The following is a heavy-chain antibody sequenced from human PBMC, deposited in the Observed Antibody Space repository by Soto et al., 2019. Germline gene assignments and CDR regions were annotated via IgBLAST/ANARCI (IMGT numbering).Heavy chain of an antibody. J-gene: IGHJ5*02. V-gene: IGHV4-30-4*01. CDR2: IYHTGTT. Sequence: QVQLQESGPGLVKPSQTLSLTCTVSGASITSGDYSWNWIRQPPGKGLEWIGYIYHTGTTYYNPSLQSRVTISVDTSMNQFSLKLRSVTAADTAVYYCVREGLTTYGVLTPPFDPWGQGTLVTVSS. D-gene: IGHD3-3*01. CDR1: GASITSGDYS. CDR3: VREGLTTYGVLTPPFDP.